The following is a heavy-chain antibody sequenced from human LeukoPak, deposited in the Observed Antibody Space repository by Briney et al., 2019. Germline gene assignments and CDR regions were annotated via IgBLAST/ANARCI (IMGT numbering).Heavy chain of an antibody. CDR2: FHNSGTS. Sequence: SETPSLTCTVSDDSISDYYRGWIRQPPGKGLEWIGYFHNSGTSTYNPSLKSRVTISADTSKNQFSPKLNSLTTADTAVYYCTRGAGWLIDYWGQGILVTVSS. V-gene: IGHV4-59*01. CDR1: DDSISDYY. J-gene: IGHJ4*02. CDR3: TRGAGWLIDY. D-gene: IGHD3-16*01.